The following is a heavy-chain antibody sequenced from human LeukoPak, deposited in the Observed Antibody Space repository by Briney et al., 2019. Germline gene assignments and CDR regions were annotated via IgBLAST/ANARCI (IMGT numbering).Heavy chain of an antibody. CDR1: GFTFSSYD. Sequence: TGGSLRLSCAASGFTFSSYDMHWVRQATGKGLEWVSAIGTAGDTYYPGSVKGRFTISRENAKNSLYLQMNSLRAGDTAVYYCARALGSGTYGLDVWGQGTTVTVSS. V-gene: IGHV3-13*01. D-gene: IGHD3-10*01. J-gene: IGHJ6*02. CDR2: IGTAGDT. CDR3: ARALGSGTYGLDV.